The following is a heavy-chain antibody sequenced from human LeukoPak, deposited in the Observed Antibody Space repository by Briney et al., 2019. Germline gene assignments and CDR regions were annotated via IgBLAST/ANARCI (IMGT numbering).Heavy chain of an antibody. CDR1: AGSISSYY. Sequence: SETLSLTCTVSAGSISSYYWNWIRQPPGKGLEWVGYVHYSGDTKSNPSLKSRVTMSVDTSTSTVYMELSSLRSEDTAVYYCARGYNYGDYWGQGTLVTVSS. D-gene: IGHD5-18*01. CDR2: VHYSGDT. V-gene: IGHV4-59*01. CDR3: ARGYNYGDY. J-gene: IGHJ4*02.